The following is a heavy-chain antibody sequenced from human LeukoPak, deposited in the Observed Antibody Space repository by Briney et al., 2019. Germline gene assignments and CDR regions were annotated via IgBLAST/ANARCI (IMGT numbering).Heavy chain of an antibody. D-gene: IGHD3-3*01. Sequence: PGGSLRLSCAGSGFSFCGYWMSWVGQAPGKGLEGVANIKQGDSEKYYVDSGKVRFTISRDKARHSLYLQMNSLRAEDTAVYYCARDQRDYDFWSGSNYFYYYMDVWGKGTTVTVSS. CDR3: ARDQRDYDFWSGSNYFYYYMDV. CDR1: GFSFCGYW. J-gene: IGHJ6*03. CDR2: IKQGDSEK. V-gene: IGHV3-7*01.